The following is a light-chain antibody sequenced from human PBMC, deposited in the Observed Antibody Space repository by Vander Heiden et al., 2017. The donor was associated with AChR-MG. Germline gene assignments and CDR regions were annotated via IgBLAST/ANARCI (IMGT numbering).Light chain of an antibody. CDR2: WAS. CDR3: QQYYTTPFT. CDR1: QSVLYSSNNKNY. J-gene: IGKJ2*01. V-gene: IGKV4-1*01. Sequence: DIVMTQSPDSLAVSLGEGATINCKSTQSVLYSSNNKNYLAWYQQKPGQPPKLIIYWASTRESGVPDRFSGSGSGTDFTLTISSLQAEDVAVYYCQQYYTTPFTFGQGTKLKIK.